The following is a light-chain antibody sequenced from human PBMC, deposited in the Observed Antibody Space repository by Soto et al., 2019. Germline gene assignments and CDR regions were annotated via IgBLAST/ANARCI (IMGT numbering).Light chain of an antibody. CDR2: GAS. Sequence: EIVMTQSPATLSVSPGERATLSCRASQSVSSNLAWYQQKPGQAPRLLIYGASTRATGIPARFSGSGSGTEFTLTISSLQFEDFAVYYCQQYNNWPWTFGQGNKVEIQ. J-gene: IGKJ1*01. CDR1: QSVSSN. CDR3: QQYNNWPWT. V-gene: IGKV3-15*01.